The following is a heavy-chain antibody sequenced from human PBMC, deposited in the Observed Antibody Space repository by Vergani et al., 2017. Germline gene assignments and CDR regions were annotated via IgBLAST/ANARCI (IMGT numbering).Heavy chain of an antibody. D-gene: IGHD1-26*01. CDR2: ISSSGSTI. Sequence: QVQLVESGGGLVKPGGSLRLSCAASGFTFSDYYMSWIRQAPGKGLEWVSYISSSGSTIYYADSVKGRFTISRDNAKNSLYLQMNSLRAEDTAVYYCARRRRAXGMDDFCYYYYMDVWGKGTTVTVSS. J-gene: IGHJ6*03. V-gene: IGHV3-11*01. CDR1: GFTFSDYY. CDR3: ARRRRAXGMDDFCYYYYMDV.